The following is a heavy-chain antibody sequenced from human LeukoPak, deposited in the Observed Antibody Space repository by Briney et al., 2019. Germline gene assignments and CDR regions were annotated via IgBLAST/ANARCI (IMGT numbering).Heavy chain of an antibody. CDR1: GFTFDDYA. J-gene: IGHJ3*02. V-gene: IGHV3-9*01. D-gene: IGHD5-24*01. CDR2: ISWNSGSI. Sequence: PGGSLRLSCAASGFTFDDYAMHWVRQAPGKGLEWVSGISWNSGSIGYADSVKGRFTISRDNSKNTLYLQMNSLRAEDTAVYYWARSEGPKECDIWGQGTMVTVSS. CDR3: ARSEGPKECDI.